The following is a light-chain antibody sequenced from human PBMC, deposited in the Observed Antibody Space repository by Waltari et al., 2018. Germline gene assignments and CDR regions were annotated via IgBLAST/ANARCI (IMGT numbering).Light chain of an antibody. CDR2: AAS. J-gene: IGKJ5*01. CDR1: QSISSY. CDR3: QQSYSTPIT. Sequence: DIQMTQSPSSLSASVGDRVTITCRARQSISSYLNLYQQKPGKAPKLLIYAASSLQSGVPSRFSGSGSGTDFTLTISSLQPEDFATYYCQQSYSTPITFGQGTRLEIK. V-gene: IGKV1-39*01.